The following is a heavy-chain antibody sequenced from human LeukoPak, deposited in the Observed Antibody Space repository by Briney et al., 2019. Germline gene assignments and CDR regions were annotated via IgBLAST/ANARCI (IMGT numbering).Heavy chain of an antibody. CDR2: IYTSGST. CDR1: GGSFSGYY. J-gene: IGHJ4*02. Sequence: SETLSLTCAVYGGSFSGYYWSWIRQPAGKGLEWLGRIYTSGSTNYNPSLKSRVTMSVDTSKNQFSLKLSSVTAADTAVYYCARVSTQTPIYYGSGSYLDYWGQGTLVTVSS. V-gene: IGHV4-59*10. D-gene: IGHD3-10*01. CDR3: ARVSTQTPIYYGSGSYLDY.